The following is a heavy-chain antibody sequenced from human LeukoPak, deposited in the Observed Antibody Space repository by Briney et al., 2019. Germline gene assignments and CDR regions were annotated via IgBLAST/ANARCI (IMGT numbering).Heavy chain of an antibody. V-gene: IGHV3-23*01. CDR2: LSGSGYNT. CDR3: ARDLEGYSYGYCY. Sequence: PGGSLRLSCAASGFTFSSHALSWVRQAPGKGLEWVSSLSGSGYNTYYADSVKGRFTISRDNSKNTVYLQMNSLRAEDTAVYYCARDLEGYSYGYCYWGQGTLVTVSS. CDR1: GFTFSSHA. J-gene: IGHJ4*02. D-gene: IGHD5-18*01.